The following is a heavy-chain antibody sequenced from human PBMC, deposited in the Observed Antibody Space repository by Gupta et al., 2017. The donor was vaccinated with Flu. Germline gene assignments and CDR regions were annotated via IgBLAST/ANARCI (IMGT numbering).Heavy chain of an antibody. Sequence: EVQLVDSGGGLVQPGGSLRLSCAASGFTFNNHNMNWVRQVPGKGREWGSLISGSSSERYYADSVKGRLTIYRDNAKNSLYLQMKRLREEETAVYYCARRSEMDTIIDYGGQETLVTVSS. CDR3: ARRSEMDTIIDY. CDR1: GFTFNNHN. V-gene: IGHV3-48*02. CDR2: ISGSSSER. J-gene: IGHJ4*02. D-gene: IGHD5-18*01.